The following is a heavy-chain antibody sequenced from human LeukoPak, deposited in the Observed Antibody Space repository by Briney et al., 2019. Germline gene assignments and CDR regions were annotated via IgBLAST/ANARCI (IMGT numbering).Heavy chain of an antibody. CDR2: IYYSGST. Sequence: SETLSFTCTVSGGSISSYYWSWIRQPPGKGLEWIGYIYYSGSTNYNPSLKSRVTISVDTSKNQFSLKLSSVTAADTAVYYCARKGASSSWYVDYYYGMDVWGQGTTVTVSS. CDR1: GGSISSYY. CDR3: ARKGASSSWYVDYYYGMDV. D-gene: IGHD6-13*01. V-gene: IGHV4-59*01. J-gene: IGHJ6*02.